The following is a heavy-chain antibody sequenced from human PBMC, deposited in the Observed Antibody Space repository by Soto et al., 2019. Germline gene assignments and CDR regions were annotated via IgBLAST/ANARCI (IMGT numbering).Heavy chain of an antibody. CDR1: GFTFSSYA. V-gene: IGHV3-23*01. J-gene: IGHJ4*02. CDR2: ISGSGGST. Sequence: GGSLRLSCAASGFTFSSYAMSWVRQAPGKGLEWVSAISGSGGSTYYADSVKGRFTISRDNSKNTLYLQMNSLRAEDTAVYYCAKYGEWLRLGSDYWGQATLVTVSS. D-gene: IGHD5-12*01. CDR3: AKYGEWLRLGSDY.